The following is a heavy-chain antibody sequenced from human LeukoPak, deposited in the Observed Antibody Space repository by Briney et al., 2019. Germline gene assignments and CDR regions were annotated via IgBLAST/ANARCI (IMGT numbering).Heavy chain of an antibody. V-gene: IGHV1-2*02. D-gene: IGHD3-9*01. CDR3: ARGALRYFDWADFDY. J-gene: IGHJ4*02. CDR1: GYTFTGYY. CDR2: INPNSGGT. Sequence: ASVKVSCKASGYTFTGYYMHWVRQAPGQGLEWMGWINPNSGGTNYAQKFQGRVTMTRDTSISTAYMELSRLRSDDTAVYYCARGALRYFDWADFDYWGQGTLVTVSS.